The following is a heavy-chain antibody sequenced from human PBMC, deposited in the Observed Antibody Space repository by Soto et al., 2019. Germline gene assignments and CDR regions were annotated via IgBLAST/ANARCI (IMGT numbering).Heavy chain of an antibody. CDR2: ISYDGSNK. J-gene: IGHJ4*02. CDR1: GFTFSSYG. CDR3: AKDMISLGEVMAQGFDY. Sequence: QVQLVESGGGVVQPGRSLRLSCAASGFTFSSYGMHWVRQAPGKGLEWVAVISYDGSNKYYADSVKGRFTISRDNSKNTLYLKMNSLRAEDTGVYYCAKDMISLGEVMAQGFDYWGQGNLVTFAP. V-gene: IGHV3-30*18. D-gene: IGHD3-16*01.